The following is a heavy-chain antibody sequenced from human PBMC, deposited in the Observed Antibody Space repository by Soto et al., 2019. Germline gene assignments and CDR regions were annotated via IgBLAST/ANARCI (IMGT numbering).Heavy chain of an antibody. D-gene: IGHD1-1*01. J-gene: IGHJ3*02. CDR2: MSHSGGT. V-gene: IGHV4-34*01. CDR3: AGVERGTATTVVDAFDI. Sequence: QVQLQQWGAGLLKPSETLSLTCAVYGGFVSSGSYYWSWIRQPPGKGLEWIGEMSHSGGTHFNPSRKSRVTISVDTSKNQSSLQMSSVTAADTALYYCAGVERGTATTVVDAFDIWGPGTMVTVSS. CDR1: GGFVSSGSYY.